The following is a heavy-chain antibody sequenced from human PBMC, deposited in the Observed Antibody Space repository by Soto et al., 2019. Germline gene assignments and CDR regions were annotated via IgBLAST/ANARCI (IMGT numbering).Heavy chain of an antibody. V-gene: IGHV1-18*04. CDR2: ISTYNGDT. Sequence: QVQLAQSGAEVKKPGASVKVSCKASGYPFTTYGISWVRQAPGQGLERMGWISTYNGDTEYPQSLQGRVTITRDTSPAKAYMELRSLRSDDTAVYYCARVMMTFGGVSKGPDHWGQGTLVTVSS. CDR1: GYPFTTYG. D-gene: IGHD3-3*01. J-gene: IGHJ4*02. CDR3: ARVMMTFGGVSKGPDH.